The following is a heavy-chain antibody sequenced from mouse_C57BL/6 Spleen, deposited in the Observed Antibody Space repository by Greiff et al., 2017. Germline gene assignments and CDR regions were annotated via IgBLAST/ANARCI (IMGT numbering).Heavy chain of an antibody. CDR3: TRGYGSTCFAY. V-gene: IGHV1-55*01. J-gene: IGHJ2*01. D-gene: IGHD1-1*01. CDR2: IYPGSGST. CDR1: GYTFTSYW. Sequence: QVQLQQPGAELVKPGASVKMSCKASGYTFTSYWIPWVKQRPGQGLEWIGDIYPGSGSTNYNEKFKSKATLTVDTSTSTDYMQLSSLTSEDSAVYYCTRGYGSTCFAYWGQGTTLTVSS.